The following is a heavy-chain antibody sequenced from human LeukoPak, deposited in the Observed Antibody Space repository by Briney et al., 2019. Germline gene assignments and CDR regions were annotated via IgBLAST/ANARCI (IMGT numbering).Heavy chain of an antibody. CDR2: ISSNGGRT. Sequence: GGSLRLSCSASGFMFSSYAMLWARQAPGKGLEYVSFISSNGGRTDYADSVNGRFTISRDNSKNTLYLQMSSLRAEDTAFYYCVKGDCSGSTCYYFYWGQGTLVTVSS. CDR1: GFMFSSYA. D-gene: IGHD2-15*01. CDR3: VKGDCSGSTCYYFY. J-gene: IGHJ4*02. V-gene: IGHV3-64D*09.